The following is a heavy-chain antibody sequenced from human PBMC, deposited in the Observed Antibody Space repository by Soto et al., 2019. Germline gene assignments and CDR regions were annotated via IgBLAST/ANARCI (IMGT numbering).Heavy chain of an antibody. CDR2: IYYSGGT. Sequence: SETLSLTCTVSGGSISSGGYYWSWIRQHPGKGLEWIGYIYYSGGTYYYPTLKSRVTISGDASKSQFSLKLNSVTAGDTAVYYCAREPTIWGQATRGTVS. J-gene: IGHJ4*02. CDR3: AREPTI. CDR1: GGSISSGGYY. V-gene: IGHV4-31*03. D-gene: IGHD1-26*01.